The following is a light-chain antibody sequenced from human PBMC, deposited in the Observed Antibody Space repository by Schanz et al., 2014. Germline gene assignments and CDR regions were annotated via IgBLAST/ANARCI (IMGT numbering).Light chain of an antibody. CDR2: GAS. CDR1: QSVSGSY. CDR3: QQHGTLPVT. J-gene: IGKJ1*01. Sequence: EIVLTQSPGTLSLSPGERATLSCRASQSVSGSYLAWYQQKPGQAPWLLIYGASNRATGIPDRFSGSGSGTDFTLTISRLEPEDFAVYYCQQHGTLPVTFGQGTKVEIK. V-gene: IGKV3-20*01.